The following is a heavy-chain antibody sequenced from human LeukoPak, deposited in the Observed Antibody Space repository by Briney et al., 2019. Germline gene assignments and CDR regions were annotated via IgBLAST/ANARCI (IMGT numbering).Heavy chain of an antibody. CDR1: GDSVTSAGYL. D-gene: IGHD2-21*02. V-gene: IGHV4-31*03. J-gene: IGHJ3*02. Sequence: SETLSLTCTVSGDSVTSAGYLWTWIRQHPGKGLEWIGYISNSGTTSYNPSLKSRVSISVDTSDNLFSLSLRSVTAADTAVYYCARDVVVTSSPDAFDIWGQGTVVTVSS. CDR3: ARDVVVTSSPDAFDI. CDR2: ISNSGTT.